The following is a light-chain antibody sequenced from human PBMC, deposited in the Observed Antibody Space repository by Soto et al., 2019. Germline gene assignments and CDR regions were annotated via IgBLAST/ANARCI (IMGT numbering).Light chain of an antibody. Sequence: DIQMTQSPSILSASVGARVPITCRASQSIGGWLAWYQQKPGKAPKLLIYEASVVQDGVPTRFSGSGSGTEFTLAISSLQPDDFATYYCQEHNSYIPTFGPGTKVDIK. CDR2: EAS. CDR3: QEHNSYIPT. J-gene: IGKJ1*01. V-gene: IGKV1-5*03. CDR1: QSIGGW.